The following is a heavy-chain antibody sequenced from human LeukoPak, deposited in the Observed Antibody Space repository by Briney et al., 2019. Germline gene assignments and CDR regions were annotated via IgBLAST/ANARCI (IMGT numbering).Heavy chain of an antibody. CDR1: GFGFGDYG. V-gene: IGHV3-30*02. CDR2: IEYDGSDK. Sequence: GGSLRLSCVASGFGFGDYGMHWVRQAPGKGLEWMAFIEYDGSDKFYADSVKGRITISRDNSKNTLYLQMNGLKIEDTAVYFCAKGDSGSYYYYMNVWGKGTTVIVSS. D-gene: IGHD3-10*01. CDR3: AKGDSGSYYYYMNV. J-gene: IGHJ6*03.